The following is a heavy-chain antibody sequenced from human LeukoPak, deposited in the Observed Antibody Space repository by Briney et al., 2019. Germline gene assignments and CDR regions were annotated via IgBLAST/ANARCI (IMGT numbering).Heavy chain of an antibody. D-gene: IGHD2-15*01. CDR2: ISHSRGT. J-gene: IGHJ4*02. CDR1: GVSFSGYY. Sequence: PSETLSLTCAVYGVSFSGYYWSWVRQPPGKGLEWIGEISHSRGTNYNPSLKSRVTISVDTSKNQFSLNLSSVTAADTAVYYCARAGRSGGMYWGQGTLVTVSS. CDR3: ARAGRSGGMY. V-gene: IGHV4-34*01.